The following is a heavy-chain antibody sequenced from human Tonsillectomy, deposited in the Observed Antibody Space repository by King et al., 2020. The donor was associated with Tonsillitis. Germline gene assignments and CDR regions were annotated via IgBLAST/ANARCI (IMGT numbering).Heavy chain of an antibody. D-gene: IGHD2/OR15-2a*01. CDR2: LSYDGSNK. J-gene: IGHJ2*01. Sequence: VQLVESGGGVVQPGRSLRLSCAASGFTFSNYGMHWVRQAPGKGLEWVAVLSYDGSNKYYADSVKGRFTISRDNSKKTLFLQMNSLRAEDTAVYYCATDPQETLYSDRWGRGTLVTVSS. V-gene: IGHV3-33*05. CDR3: ATDPQETLYSDR. CDR1: GFTFSNYG.